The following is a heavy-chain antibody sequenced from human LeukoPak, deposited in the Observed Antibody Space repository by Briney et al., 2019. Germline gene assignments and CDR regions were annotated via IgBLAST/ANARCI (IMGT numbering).Heavy chain of an antibody. J-gene: IGHJ4*02. Sequence: GGSLRLSCAASGFTFSSYTMSWVRQAPGKGLEWVSTISGSGGSTYYADSVKGRFTVSRDNSKNTLYLQMNSLRGEDTAVYYCAKCRWLQFTEYFDYWGQGTLVTASS. V-gene: IGHV3-23*01. CDR1: GFTFSSYT. CDR3: AKCRWLQFTEYFDY. CDR2: ISGSGGST. D-gene: IGHD5-24*01.